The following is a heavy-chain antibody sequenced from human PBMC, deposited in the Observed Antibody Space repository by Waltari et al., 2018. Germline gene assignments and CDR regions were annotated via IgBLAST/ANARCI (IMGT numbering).Heavy chain of an antibody. D-gene: IGHD1-26*01. J-gene: IGHJ1*01. CDR1: GFTFTTYG. CDR2: TSYDGSNK. CDR3: AKASGSYGLDYEYFHH. Sequence: QVQLVESGGGVVQPGTSLRLSCAASGFTFTTYGMPWVRQAPGKGLEWVVLTSYDGSNKYYADSVKGRFTISRDNSKNTLYLEMNSLRAEDTAVYYCAKASGSYGLDYEYFHHWGQGTLVTVSA. V-gene: IGHV3-30*18.